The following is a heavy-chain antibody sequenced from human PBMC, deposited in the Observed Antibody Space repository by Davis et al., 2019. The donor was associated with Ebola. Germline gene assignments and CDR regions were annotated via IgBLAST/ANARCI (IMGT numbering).Heavy chain of an antibody. CDR2: IYYSGST. V-gene: IGHV4-59*12. CDR1: GGSISSYY. Sequence: MPSETLSLTCTVSGGSISSYYWSWIRQPPGKGLEWIGYIYYSGSTNYDPSLKSRVTISVDTSKNQFSLKLSSVTAADTAVYYCARVRSGHYYYYMDVWGKGTTVTVSS. CDR3: ARVRSGHYYYYMDV. D-gene: IGHD3-3*01. J-gene: IGHJ6*03.